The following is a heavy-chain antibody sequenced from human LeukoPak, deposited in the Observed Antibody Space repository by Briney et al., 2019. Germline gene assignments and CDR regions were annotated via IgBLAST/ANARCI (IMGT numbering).Heavy chain of an antibody. V-gene: IGHV3-23*01. CDR2: ISGSGGNT. D-gene: IGHD3-9*01. CDR1: GFTFRSYG. Sequence: GGSLRLSCAASGFTFRSYGMSWVRQAPGKGLEWGSAISGSGGNTYYADSVKGRLTISRDNTKNTLYLQMNSLRAEDTAVYYCAKYDILTGSPPFVPWGQGTLVSVSS. CDR3: AKYDILTGSPPFVP. J-gene: IGHJ5*02.